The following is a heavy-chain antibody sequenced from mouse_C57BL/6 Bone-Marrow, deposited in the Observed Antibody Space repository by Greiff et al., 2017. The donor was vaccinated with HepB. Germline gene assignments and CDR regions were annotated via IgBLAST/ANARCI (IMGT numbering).Heavy chain of an antibody. CDR2: IYPGDGDT. D-gene: IGHD1-1*01. Sequence: QVQLKESGAELVKPGASVKISCKASGYAFSSYWMNWVKQRPGKGLEWIGQIYPGDGDTNYNGKFKGKATLTADKSSSTAYMQLSSLTSEDSAVYFCAARDYYWGFAYWGQGTLVTVSA. V-gene: IGHV1-80*01. J-gene: IGHJ3*01. CDR1: GYAFSSYW. CDR3: AARDYYWGFAY.